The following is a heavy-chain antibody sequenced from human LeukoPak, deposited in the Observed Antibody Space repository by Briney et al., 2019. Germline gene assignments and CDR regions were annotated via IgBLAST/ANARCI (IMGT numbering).Heavy chain of an antibody. D-gene: IGHD2-15*01. CDR1: GFTVSSNY. CDR2: IYSGGST. V-gene: IGHV3-53*01. Sequence: GGSLRLSCAASGFTVSSNYMSWVRQAPGKGLEWVSVIYSGGSTYYADSVKGRFTISRDNSKNTLYLQMNSLRAEDTAVYYCANERYCSGGSCYLSDAFDIGGQGTMVTVSS. CDR3: ANERYCSGGSCYLSDAFDI. J-gene: IGHJ3*02.